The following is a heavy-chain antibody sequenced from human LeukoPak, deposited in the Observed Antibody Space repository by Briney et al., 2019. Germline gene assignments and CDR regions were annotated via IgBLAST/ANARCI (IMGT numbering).Heavy chain of an antibody. CDR2: ICYSGST. CDR1: GGSISSSSYY. Sequence: SETLSLTCTVSGGSISSSSYYWGWIRQPPGKGLEWIGSICYSGSTYYNPSLKSRVTISVDTSKNQFSLKLSSVTAADTAVYYCARHLGLDTAMVTVGYAFDIWGQGTMVTVSS. CDR3: ARHLGLDTAMVTVGYAFDI. D-gene: IGHD5-18*01. J-gene: IGHJ3*02. V-gene: IGHV4-39*07.